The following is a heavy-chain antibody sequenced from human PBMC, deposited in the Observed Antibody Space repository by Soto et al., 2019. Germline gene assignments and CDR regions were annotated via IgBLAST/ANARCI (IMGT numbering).Heavy chain of an antibody. J-gene: IGHJ5*02. CDR1: GYTLTSFG. Sequence: QVKLVQSGAEVKKPGAAVKVSCKASGYTLTSFGVSWVRQAPGQGLQWVGWIVTYNGNTQSAQKFPGRVTMTTDTSTTTAYMELRNLRSYDTAVYYCARGPQSSGWRGKWFDPWGQGTLVTVSS. CDR2: IVTYNGNT. CDR3: ARGPQSSGWRGKWFDP. D-gene: IGHD6-19*01. V-gene: IGHV1-18*01.